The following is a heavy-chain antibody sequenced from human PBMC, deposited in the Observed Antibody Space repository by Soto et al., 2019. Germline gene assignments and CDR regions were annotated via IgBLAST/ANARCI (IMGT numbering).Heavy chain of an antibody. D-gene: IGHD3-16*01. V-gene: IGHV1-18*01. CDR2: INGYNGNT. J-gene: IGHJ6*02. Sequence: ASVKVSCKASGYTFTSYGISWVRQAPGQGLEWMGWINGYNGNTNHAQKLQGRVTMSTDTSTSTAYMELRSLRSDDSAVYYCARMGDVPYYYYGMDVWGRGTTVTVSS. CDR3: ARMGDVPYYYYGMDV. CDR1: GYTFTSYG.